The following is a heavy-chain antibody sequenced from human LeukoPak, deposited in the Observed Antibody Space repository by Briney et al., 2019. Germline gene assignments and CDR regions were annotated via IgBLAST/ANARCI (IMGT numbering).Heavy chain of an antibody. J-gene: IGHJ6*02. D-gene: IGHD3-10*01. CDR1: GGSFSGYY. CDR2: FNHSGST. CDR3: ARENYYGSGSYYPYYYYGMDV. Sequence: SETLSLTCAVYGGSFSGYYWSWIRQPPGKGLEWIGEFNHSGSTNYNPSLKSRVTISVDTSKNQFSLKLSSVTAADTAVYYCARENYYGSGSYYPYYYYGMDVWGQGTTVTVSS. V-gene: IGHV4-34*01.